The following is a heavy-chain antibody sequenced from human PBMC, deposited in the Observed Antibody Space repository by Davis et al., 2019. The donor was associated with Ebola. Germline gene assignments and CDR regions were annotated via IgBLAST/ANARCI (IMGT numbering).Heavy chain of an antibody. D-gene: IGHD5-12*01. Sequence: SVKVSCKASGGTFSSYAISWVRQAPGQGLEWMGGIIPIFGTANYAQKFQGRVTITADKSTSTAYMELSSLRSEDTAVYYCAMGKNSGYDYYYYGMEVWGQGTTVTVSS. CDR1: GGTFSSYA. CDR3: AMGKNSGYDYYYYGMEV. CDR2: IIPIFGTA. J-gene: IGHJ6*02. V-gene: IGHV1-69*06.